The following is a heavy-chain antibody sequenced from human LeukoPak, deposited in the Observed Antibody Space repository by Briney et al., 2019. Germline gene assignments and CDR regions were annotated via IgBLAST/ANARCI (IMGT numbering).Heavy chain of an antibody. Sequence: PSETLSLTCAVYGGSFSGYYWSWIRQLPGKGLEWIGEINHSGSTNYNPSLKSRVTISVDTSKNHFSLKLSSVTAADTAVYYCGRASWPDWFALWRQGPLVTVSS. CDR1: GGSFSGYY. J-gene: IGHJ5*02. CDR3: GRASWPDWFAL. V-gene: IGHV4-34*01. D-gene: IGHD3-10*01. CDR2: INHSGST.